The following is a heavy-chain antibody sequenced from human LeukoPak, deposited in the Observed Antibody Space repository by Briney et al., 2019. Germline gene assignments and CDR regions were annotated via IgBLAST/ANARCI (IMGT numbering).Heavy chain of an antibody. J-gene: IGHJ4*02. Sequence: PSETLSLTCTVSGGSISSYYWSWIRQPAGKGLEWIGCIYTSGSTNYNPSLKSRVTMSVDMSKNQFSLKLSSVTAADTAVYYCARNYYDGSGYKYAFDYWGQGTLVTVSS. D-gene: IGHD3-22*01. CDR3: ARNYYDGSGYKYAFDY. V-gene: IGHV4-4*07. CDR1: GGSISSYY. CDR2: IYTSGST.